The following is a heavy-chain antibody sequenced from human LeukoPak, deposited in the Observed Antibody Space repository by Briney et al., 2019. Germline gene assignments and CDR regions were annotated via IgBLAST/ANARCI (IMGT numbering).Heavy chain of an antibody. D-gene: IGHD6-13*01. Sequence: GGSLRLSCAASGFTFSSYAMSWVRQAPGKGLEWVSAISGSGGSTYYADSVKGRFTISRDNSKNTRYLQMNSVRAEDTAVYYCAKDLSSSWYWFDPWGQGTLVTVSS. CDR1: GFTFSSYA. CDR2: ISGSGGST. J-gene: IGHJ5*02. V-gene: IGHV3-23*01. CDR3: AKDLSSSWYWFDP.